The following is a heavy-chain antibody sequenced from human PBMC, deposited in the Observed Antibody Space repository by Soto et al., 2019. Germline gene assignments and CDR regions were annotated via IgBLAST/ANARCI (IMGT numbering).Heavy chain of an antibody. J-gene: IGHJ4*02. D-gene: IGHD1-1*01. V-gene: IGHV5-51*01. Sequence: GESLKISCKGVGYRLDAAWIGWVRQMPGKGLEWMGIIKPGGSDLRYSGSFRGQVTLSAGAPEDTPFLAWESLKAWDTAMFYCARQITYTGDFWGQGTLVTVSS. CDR3: ARQITYTGDF. CDR2: IKPGGSDL. CDR1: GYRLDAAW.